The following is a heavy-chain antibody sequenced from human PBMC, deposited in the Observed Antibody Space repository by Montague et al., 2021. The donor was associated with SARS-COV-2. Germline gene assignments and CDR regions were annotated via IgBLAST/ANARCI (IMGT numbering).Heavy chain of an antibody. CDR2: INSGGGT. CDR1: GHSIRSYY. CDR3: ARQRVHVTMVRSIKYDVFDI. V-gene: IGHV4-59*08. D-gene: IGHD3-10*01. J-gene: IGHJ3*02. Sequence: SETLSLTCSVSGHSIRSYYWGWIRQPPGKGLEWIGYINSGGGTDYNPSFRSRVTISEDMSENQISLQLRSVTAADTAVYYCARQRVHVTMVRSIKYDVFDIWGQGRMVIVSS.